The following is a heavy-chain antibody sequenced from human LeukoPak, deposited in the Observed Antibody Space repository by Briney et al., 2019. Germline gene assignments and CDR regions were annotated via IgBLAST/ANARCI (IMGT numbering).Heavy chain of an antibody. J-gene: IGHJ5*02. V-gene: IGHV4-30-2*01. CDR1: GGSISSGGYS. Sequence: PSQTLSLTCAVSGGSISSGGYSWSWIRQPPGKGLEWIGYIYHSGSTYYNPSLKSRVTISVDRSKNQFSLKLSSVTAADTAVYYCARGYYYDSSGRYNWFDPWGQGTLVTVSS. CDR2: IYHSGST. CDR3: ARGYYYDSSGRYNWFDP. D-gene: IGHD3-22*01.